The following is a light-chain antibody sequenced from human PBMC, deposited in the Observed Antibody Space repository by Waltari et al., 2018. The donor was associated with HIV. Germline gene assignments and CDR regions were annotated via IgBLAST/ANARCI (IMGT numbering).Light chain of an antibody. CDR1: QRFSRSY. Sequence: EIVLTQSQGPLSLTPGERATLSCSASQRFSRSYLAWYQQKPGQAPRLLIYDASSRATGIPDRFGGSGSGTDFTLTISRLEPEDSAVYYCQQYGTLYTFGQGTELEIK. J-gene: IGKJ2*01. CDR3: QQYGTLYT. CDR2: DAS. V-gene: IGKV3-20*01.